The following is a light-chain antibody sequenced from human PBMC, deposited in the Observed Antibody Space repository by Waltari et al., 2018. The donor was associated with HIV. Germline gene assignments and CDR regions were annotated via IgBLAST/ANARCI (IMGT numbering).Light chain of an antibody. Sequence: IHLTQSPSSLSASVGDRVTITCRASQNIHNWLAWYQQKPGETPKFVIYQASTLENGVQARFSGSGSGTEFSLTISSLQPEDFAMYYCQQYNSYPVTFGRGT. CDR1: QNIHNW. CDR2: QAS. J-gene: IGKJ2*01. CDR3: QQYNSYPVT. V-gene: IGKV1-5*03.